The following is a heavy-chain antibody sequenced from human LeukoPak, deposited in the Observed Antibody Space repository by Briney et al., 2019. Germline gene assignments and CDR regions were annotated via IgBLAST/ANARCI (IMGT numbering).Heavy chain of an antibody. Sequence: AETLSLTCTVSGGSISSYYWSWVSHPPGKGLEWIGEINHSGSNNYHPSRKPRARLSLASPKNQFSLKLSSLDAGAPAVYYGAKHLRRRFFSKTRGFDPWGQGTLVTVSS. J-gene: IGHJ5*02. CDR1: GGSISSYY. CDR2: INHSGSN. V-gene: IGHV4-34*01. D-gene: IGHD3-3*01. CDR3: AKHLRRRFFSKTRGFDP.